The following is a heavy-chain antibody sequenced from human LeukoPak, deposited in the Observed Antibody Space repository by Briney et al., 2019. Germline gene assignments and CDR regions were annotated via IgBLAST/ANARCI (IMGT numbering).Heavy chain of an antibody. CDR1: GGTFSSYA. J-gene: IGHJ4*02. CDR3: ARARGDYVPHYFDY. CDR2: IIPIFGTA. V-gene: IGHV1-69*13. D-gene: IGHD4-17*01. Sequence: GASVKVSCKASGGTFSSYAISWVRQAPGQGLEWMGGIIPIFGTANYAQKFQGRVTITADESTSTAYMELSSLRSKDTAVYYCARARGDYVPHYFDYWGQGTLVTVSS.